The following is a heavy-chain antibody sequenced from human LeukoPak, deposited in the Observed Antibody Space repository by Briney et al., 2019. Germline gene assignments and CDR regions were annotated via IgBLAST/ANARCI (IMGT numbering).Heavy chain of an antibody. CDR1: GFTVSSNS. CDR2: YSDNT. V-gene: IGHV3-53*01. J-gene: IGHJ4*02. Sequence: GGSLRLSCTVSGFTVSSNSMSWVRQAPGKGLEWVSFYSDNTHYSDSVKGRFTISRDNSKNTLYLQMNSLRAEDTAVYYCARRAGAYSHPYDYWGQGTLVTVSS. D-gene: IGHD4/OR15-4a*01. CDR3: ARRAGAYSHPYDY.